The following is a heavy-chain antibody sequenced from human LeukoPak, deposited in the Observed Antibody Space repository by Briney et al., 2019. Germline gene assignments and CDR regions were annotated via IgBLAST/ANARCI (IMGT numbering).Heavy chain of an antibody. J-gene: IGHJ4*02. CDR3: ARTVGATGETDY. D-gene: IGHD1-26*01. CDR2: IYYSGST. Sequence: SETLSLTCTVSGGSISSYYWSWIRQPPGKGLGWIGYIYYSGSTNYNPSLKSRVTISVDTSKNQFSLKLSSVTAADTAVYYCARTVGATGETDYWGQGTLVTVSS. CDR1: GGSISSYY. V-gene: IGHV4-59*01.